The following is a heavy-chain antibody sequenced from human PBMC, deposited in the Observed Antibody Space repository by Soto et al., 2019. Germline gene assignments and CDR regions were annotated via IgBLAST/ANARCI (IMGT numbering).Heavy chain of an antibody. Sequence: SETLSLSSTDTGGSISSYYWSWIRQPPGKGLEWIGYIYYSGSTNYNPSLKSRVTISVDTSKNQFSLKLSSVTAADTAVYYCARDSLLGTVTNRRGWYYYYGMDVLGQGTTATVSS. CDR2: IYYSGST. J-gene: IGHJ6*02. CDR3: ARDSLLGTVTNRRGWYYYYGMDV. CDR1: GGSISSYY. V-gene: IGHV4-59*01. D-gene: IGHD4-17*01.